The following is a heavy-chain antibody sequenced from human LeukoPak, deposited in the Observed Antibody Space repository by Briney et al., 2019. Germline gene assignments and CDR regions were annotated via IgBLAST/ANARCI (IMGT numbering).Heavy chain of an antibody. CDR1: GGSFSGYS. CDR2: VDRSGSA. V-gene: IGHV4-34*01. D-gene: IGHD1-1*01. J-gene: IGHJ4*02. Sequence: SETLSLTCAVYGGSFSGYSWTWIRQPPGKGLEWIGEVDRSGSANYNPSLKSRLTISVDTSKNQFSLNLSSVTAADTAVYYCARGSATGLAYWGQGNLVTVSS. CDR3: ARGSATGLAY.